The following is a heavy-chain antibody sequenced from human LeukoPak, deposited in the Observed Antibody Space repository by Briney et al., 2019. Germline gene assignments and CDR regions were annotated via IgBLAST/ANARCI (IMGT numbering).Heavy chain of an antibody. CDR1: GFIFSSCW. CDR2: INQDGSDQ. D-gene: IGHD4-17*01. J-gene: IGHJ4*02. CDR3: ATLKDAVTIFDN. V-gene: IGHV3-7*01. Sequence: GGSLRLSCTAAGFIFSSCWMSWVRQAPGKGLERVASINQDGSDQRHADSVKGRFTISRDNAKNSVYLQVNSLRAEDTAVYYCATLKDAVTIFDNWGQGTLLTVSS.